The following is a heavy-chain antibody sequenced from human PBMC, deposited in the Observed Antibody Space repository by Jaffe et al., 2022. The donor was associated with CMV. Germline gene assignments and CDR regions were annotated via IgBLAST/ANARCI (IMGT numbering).Heavy chain of an antibody. CDR1: GGSISSSSYY. J-gene: IGHJ4*02. CDR3: ARRLDYSGSYAPTFFDY. V-gene: IGHV4-39*01. Sequence: QLQLQESGPGLVKPSETLSLTCTVSGGSISSSSYYWGWIRQPPGKGLEWIGSIYYSGSTYYNPSLKSRVTISVDTSKNQFSLKLSSVTAADTAVYYCARRLDYSGSYAPTFFDYWGQGTLVTVSS. CDR2: IYYSGST. D-gene: IGHD1-26*01.